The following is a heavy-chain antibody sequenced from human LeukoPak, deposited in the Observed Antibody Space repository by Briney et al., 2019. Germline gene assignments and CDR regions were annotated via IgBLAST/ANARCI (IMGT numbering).Heavy chain of an antibody. CDR2: INWNGGST. CDR1: GFTFEDYD. V-gene: IGHV3-20*04. J-gene: IGHJ4*02. CDR3: ARDLDSGWNFEY. Sequence: GGSLRLSCAASGFTFEDYDMSWVRHAPGKGLEWVSGINWNGGSTDYADSVKGRFTISRDNAKNSLYLQMYSLRAEDTALYYCARDLDSGWNFEYWGQGTLVTVSS. D-gene: IGHD6-19*01.